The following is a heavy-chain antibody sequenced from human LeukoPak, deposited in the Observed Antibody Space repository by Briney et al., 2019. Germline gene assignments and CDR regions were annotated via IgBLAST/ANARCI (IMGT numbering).Heavy chain of an antibody. CDR1: GFTVSSNY. CDR2: IYSGGST. V-gene: IGHV3-53*01. CDR3: AKAGPASSDYLNWFDP. J-gene: IGHJ5*02. Sequence: GGSLRLSCAASGFTVSSNYMTWVRQAPGKGLEWVSVIYSGGSTYYADSVKGRFTISRDNSKNTLYLQMNSLRVEDTAVYYCAKAGPASSDYLNWFDPWGQGTLVTVSS. D-gene: IGHD3-22*01.